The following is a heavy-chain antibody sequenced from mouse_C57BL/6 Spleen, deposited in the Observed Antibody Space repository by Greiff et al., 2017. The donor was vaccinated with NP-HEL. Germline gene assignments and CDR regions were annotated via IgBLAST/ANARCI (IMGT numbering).Heavy chain of an antibody. CDR3: AREGRFDY. CDR2: IYPGDGDT. J-gene: IGHJ2*01. Sequence: QVQLQQSGPELVKPGASVKISCKASGYAFSSSWMNWVKQRPGKGLEWIGRIYPGDGDTNYNGKFKGKATLTADKSSSTAYMQLSSLTSEDSAVYFCAREGRFDYWGQGTTLTVSS. V-gene: IGHV1-82*01. CDR1: GYAFSSSW.